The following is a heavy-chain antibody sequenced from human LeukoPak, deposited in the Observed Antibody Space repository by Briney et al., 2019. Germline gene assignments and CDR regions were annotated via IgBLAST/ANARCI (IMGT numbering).Heavy chain of an antibody. D-gene: IGHD2-8*01. V-gene: IGHV1-2*02. Sequence: GASVKVTCKASGYTFTGYYMHWVRQAPGQGLEWMAWINPNSGGTNYAQKFQGRVTMTRDTSISTAYMELSRLRSDDTAVYYCARDNERYYFDYWGQGTLVTVSS. J-gene: IGHJ4*02. CDR3: ARDNERYYFDY. CDR1: GYTFTGYY. CDR2: INPNSGGT.